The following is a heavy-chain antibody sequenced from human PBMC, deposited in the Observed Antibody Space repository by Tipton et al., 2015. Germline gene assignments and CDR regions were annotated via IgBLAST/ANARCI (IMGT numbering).Heavy chain of an antibody. CDR1: GASVSSGPYY. D-gene: IGHD3-22*01. CDR3: ARDAWAGDTRGFYYIY. Sequence: TLSLTCTVSGASVSSGPYYWSWIRQPPGKGLQWIGYISYTETSHYNPSLKSRVTISVDSSKNQFSLKLTSVTAADTAVYYCARDAWAGDTRGFYYIYWGRGTLVSVSS. V-gene: IGHV4-61*01. CDR2: ISYTETS. J-gene: IGHJ4*02.